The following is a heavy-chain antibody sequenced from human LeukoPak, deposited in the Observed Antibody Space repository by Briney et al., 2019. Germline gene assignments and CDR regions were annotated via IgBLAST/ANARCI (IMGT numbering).Heavy chain of an antibody. CDR3: ARAGYSSGWSFDY. J-gene: IGHJ4*02. V-gene: IGHV4-34*01. Sequence: PSETLSLTCTVSGYSITSAYYWSWIRQPPGKGLEWIGEINHSGSTNYNPSLKSRVTISVDTSKNQFSLKLSSVTAADTAVYYCARAGYSSGWSFDYWGQGTLVTVSS. D-gene: IGHD6-19*01. CDR2: INHSGST. CDR1: GYSITSAYY.